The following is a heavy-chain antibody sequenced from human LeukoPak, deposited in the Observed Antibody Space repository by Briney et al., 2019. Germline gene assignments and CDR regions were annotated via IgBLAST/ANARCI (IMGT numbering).Heavy chain of an antibody. CDR2: INWNGDTP. Sequence: GGSLRLSCAASGFTFDDYAVTWVRQAPGKGLEWVSGINWNGDTPSYADSVKGRFTISRDNAKNSLSLQMNSLRAEDTAFYYCARVGNSGSFYYFDCWGQGTLVTVS. D-gene: IGHD1-26*01. J-gene: IGHJ4*02. CDR3: ARVGNSGSFYYFDC. V-gene: IGHV3-20*04. CDR1: GFTFDDYA.